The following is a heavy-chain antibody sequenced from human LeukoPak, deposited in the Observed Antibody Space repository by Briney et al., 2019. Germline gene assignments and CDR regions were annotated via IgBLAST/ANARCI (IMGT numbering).Heavy chain of an antibody. Sequence: PSETLSLTCTVSGGSISSGGYYWRWIRQPPGKGLEWIGYIYHSGSTYYNPSLKSRVTISVDRSKNQFSLKLSSVTAADTAVYYCASRNSGSYQLDYWGQGTLVTVSS. CDR2: IYHSGST. D-gene: IGHD1-26*01. CDR1: GGSISSGGYY. CDR3: ASRNSGSYQLDY. J-gene: IGHJ4*02. V-gene: IGHV4-30-2*01.